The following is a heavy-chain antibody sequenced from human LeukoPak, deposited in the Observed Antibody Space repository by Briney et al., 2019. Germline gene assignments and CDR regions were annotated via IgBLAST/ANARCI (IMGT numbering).Heavy chain of an antibody. CDR3: ARIGPGGHFDY. D-gene: IGHD3-16*01. CDR2: ISVNGDST. J-gene: IGHJ4*02. V-gene: IGHV3-64*02. Sequence: GGSLRLSCAASGFTFSSYVLHWVRQAPGKGLEYVSGISVNGDSTYYADFVKGRFTMSRDNSRNTLNLQMGSLRAEDTAVYYCARIGPGGHFDYWGQGTLVTVSS. CDR1: GFTFSSYV.